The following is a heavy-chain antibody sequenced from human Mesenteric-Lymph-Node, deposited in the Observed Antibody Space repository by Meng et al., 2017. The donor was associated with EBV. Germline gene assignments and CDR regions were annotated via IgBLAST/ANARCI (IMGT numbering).Heavy chain of an antibody. CDR2: INHSGVA. CDR1: GGSFSGYY. V-gene: IGHV4-34*01. Sequence: QGTLQPWGEGLLKPSETLSLTCGVYGGSFSGYYWSWIHQPPGKGLEWIGEINHSGVASYNPSLRSRVTISLDTSKNQFSLKLNSVTAADTAVYYCASRGDGIYSNYDWFDRWGQGTLVTVSS. D-gene: IGHD4-11*01. CDR3: ASRGDGIYSNYDWFDR. J-gene: IGHJ5*02.